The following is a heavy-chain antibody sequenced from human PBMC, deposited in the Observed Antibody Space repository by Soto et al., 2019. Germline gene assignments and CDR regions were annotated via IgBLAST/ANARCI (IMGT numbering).Heavy chain of an antibody. CDR2: TYWDNDN. CDR1: GFSISTTGVG. Sequence: SGPTLVNPTQTLTLTCTFSGFSISTTGVGVGWIRQPPGQALEWLAFTYWDNDNRYNPSLKSRLTVAKDASKSLVVLLMTNMDPVDTAVYYCARGGLGSGWYYFDYWGQGTLVTVSS. D-gene: IGHD6-19*01. J-gene: IGHJ4*02. V-gene: IGHV2-5*02. CDR3: ARGGLGSGWYYFDY.